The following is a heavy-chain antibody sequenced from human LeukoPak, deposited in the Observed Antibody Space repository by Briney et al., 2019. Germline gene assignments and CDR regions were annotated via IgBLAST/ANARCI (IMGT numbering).Heavy chain of an antibody. CDR3: ARVSYYDSSGYYFLSYVDY. CDR1: GFTVSSNY. J-gene: IGHJ4*02. V-gene: IGHV3-53*01. CDR2: IYSGGST. D-gene: IGHD3-22*01. Sequence: GSLRLSFAASGFTVSSNYMSWVRQAPGKGLEWVSVIYSGGSTYYADSVRGRFTISRDNSKNTLYLQMNSLGAEDTAVYYCARVSYYDSSGYYFLSYVDYWGQGTLVTVSS.